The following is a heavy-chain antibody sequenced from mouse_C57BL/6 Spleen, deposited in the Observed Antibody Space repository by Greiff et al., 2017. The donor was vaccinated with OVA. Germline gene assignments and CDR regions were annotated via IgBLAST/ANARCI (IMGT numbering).Heavy chain of an antibody. CDR3: ARFGSSGYFFDY. CDR2: INPNNGGT. Sequence: EVQLQQSGPELVKPGASVKISCKASGYTFTDYYMNWVKQSHGKSLEWIGDINPNNGGTSYNQKFKGKATLTVDQSSSTAYMQLNSLTSEDSAVYYCARFGSSGYFFDYWGQGTTLTVSS. D-gene: IGHD3-2*02. CDR1: GYTFTDYY. J-gene: IGHJ2*01. V-gene: IGHV1-26*01.